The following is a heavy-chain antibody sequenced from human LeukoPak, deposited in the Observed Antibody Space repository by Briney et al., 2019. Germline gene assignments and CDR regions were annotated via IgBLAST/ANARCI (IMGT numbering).Heavy chain of an antibody. CDR2: ISAYNGNT. Sequence: GESLKISCKGPGYRFTSYWIGWVRQMPGKGLEWMGWISAYNGNTNYAQKLQGRVTMTTDTSTSTAYMELRSLRSDDTAVYYCARDSSSWFYFDYWGQGTLVTVSS. CDR3: ARDSSSWFYFDY. J-gene: IGHJ4*02. D-gene: IGHD6-13*01. V-gene: IGHV1-18*04. CDR1: GYRFTSYW.